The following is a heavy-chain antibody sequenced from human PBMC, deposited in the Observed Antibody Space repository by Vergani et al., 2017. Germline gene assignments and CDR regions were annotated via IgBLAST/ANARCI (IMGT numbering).Heavy chain of an antibody. CDR2: IRSKNDGGTA. J-gene: IGHJ4*02. CDR3: YTDYHDY. CDR1: GITFKNAW. V-gene: IGHV3-15*01. Sequence: EVQVVESGGGLIKPGGSLRLSCVASGITFKNAWINWVRQAPGKGLEWIGRIRSKNDGGTADYAAPLRGRFTISRDDSKDSAFLLVNNLKTEDTAGYFCYTDYHDYWGQGTLVTGPS. D-gene: IGHD2-2*02.